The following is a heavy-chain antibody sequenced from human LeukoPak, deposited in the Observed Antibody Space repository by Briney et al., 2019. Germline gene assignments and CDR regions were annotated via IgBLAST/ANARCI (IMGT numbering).Heavy chain of an antibody. D-gene: IGHD2-2*02. CDR2: INPNSGGT. Sequence: ASVKVSCKASGYTFTGYYMHWVRQAPGQGLEWMGWINPNSGGTNYAQKFQGRVTMTRDTSISTAYMELSRLRFDDTAVYYCARTLGYCSSTSCYTFDYWGQGTLVTVSS. CDR1: GYTFTGYY. J-gene: IGHJ4*02. V-gene: IGHV1-2*02. CDR3: ARTLGYCSSTSCYTFDY.